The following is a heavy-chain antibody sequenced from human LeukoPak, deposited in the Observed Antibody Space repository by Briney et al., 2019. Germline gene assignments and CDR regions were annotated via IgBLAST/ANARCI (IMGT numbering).Heavy chain of an antibody. CDR2: ISGSGGST. V-gene: IGHV3-23*01. J-gene: IGHJ4*02. CDR1: GFTFSSYA. D-gene: IGHD4-17*01. Sequence: GGSLRLSCAASGFTFSSYAMSWVRQAPGKGLEWVSAISGSGGSTYYADSVKGRFTISRDNSKSTLYLQMNSLRAEDTAVYYCXXXXXYVDYGENCWGQGTLVT. CDR3: XXXXXYVDYGENC.